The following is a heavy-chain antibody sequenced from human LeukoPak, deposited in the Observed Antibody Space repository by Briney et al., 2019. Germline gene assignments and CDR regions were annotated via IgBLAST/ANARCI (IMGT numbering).Heavy chain of an antibody. V-gene: IGHV4-34*01. CDR1: GGSFSGYY. CDR2: INHSGST. Sequence: SETLSLTCAVYGGSFSGYYWSWIRQPPGKGLEWIGEINHSGSTNYNPSLKSRVTISVDTSKNQFSLKLSSVTAADTAVYYCARAYYDILTGFYGMDVWGQGTTVTVSS. CDR3: ARAYYDILTGFYGMDV. J-gene: IGHJ6*02. D-gene: IGHD3-9*01.